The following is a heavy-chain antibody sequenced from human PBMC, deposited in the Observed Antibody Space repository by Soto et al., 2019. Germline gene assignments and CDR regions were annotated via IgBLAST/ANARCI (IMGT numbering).Heavy chain of an antibody. Sequence: SETLSLTCTVSGGSISSYYWSWIRQPPGKGLEWIGYIYYSGSTNYNPSLKSRVTISVETSKNQFSLKLSSVTAADTAVYYCARAVSPYGSGSYYRDPYYYYYYMDVWGKGTTVTVSS. D-gene: IGHD3-10*01. J-gene: IGHJ6*03. CDR3: ARAVSPYGSGSYYRDPYYYYYYMDV. CDR2: IYYSGST. CDR1: GGSISSYY. V-gene: IGHV4-59*01.